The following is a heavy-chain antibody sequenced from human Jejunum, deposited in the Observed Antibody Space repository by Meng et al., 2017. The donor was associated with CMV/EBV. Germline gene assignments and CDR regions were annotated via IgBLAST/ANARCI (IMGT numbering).Heavy chain of an antibody. Sequence: YSFSTYWIGWVRQQPGKGLEWLGIMSPGDSDIRYSPSFVGQVTMSADKSTNTAYLEWRSLQASDTAMYYCARPRNAYDNSGTFNVWGQGTRVTVSS. J-gene: IGHJ3*01. CDR3: ARPRNAYDNSGTFNV. CDR1: YSFSTYW. CDR2: MSPGDSDI. V-gene: IGHV5-51*01. D-gene: IGHD3-9*01.